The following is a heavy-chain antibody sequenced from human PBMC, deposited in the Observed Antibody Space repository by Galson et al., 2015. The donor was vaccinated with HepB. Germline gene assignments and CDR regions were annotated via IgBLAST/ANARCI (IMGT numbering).Heavy chain of an antibody. Sequence: SLRLSCAASGFTFSSYGMHWVRQAPGKGLEWVAVISYDGSNKYYADSVKGRFTISRDNSKNTLYLQMNSLRAEDTAVYYCARATGPIVVVVAATGPPRHLDYWGQGTLVTVSS. D-gene: IGHD2-15*01. CDR1: GFTFSSYG. V-gene: IGHV3-30*03. CDR2: ISYDGSNK. CDR3: ARATGPIVVVVAATGPPRHLDY. J-gene: IGHJ4*02.